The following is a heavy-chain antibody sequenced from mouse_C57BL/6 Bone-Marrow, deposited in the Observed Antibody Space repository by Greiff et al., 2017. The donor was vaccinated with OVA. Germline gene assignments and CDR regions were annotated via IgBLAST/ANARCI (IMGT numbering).Heavy chain of an antibody. CDR2: FHPYNDDT. CDR1: GYTFTTYP. Sequence: VQLVESGAELVKPGASVKMSCKASGYTFTTYPIEWMKQNHGKSLEWIGNFHPYNDDTKYNEKFKGKATLTVEKSSSTVYLELSRLTSDDSAVYYCARPYYYGSSRAWFAYWGQGTLVTVSA. D-gene: IGHD1-1*01. CDR3: ARPYYYGSSRAWFAY. J-gene: IGHJ3*01. V-gene: IGHV1-47*01.